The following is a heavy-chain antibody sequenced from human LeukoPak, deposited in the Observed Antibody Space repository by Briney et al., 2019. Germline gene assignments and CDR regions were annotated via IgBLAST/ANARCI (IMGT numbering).Heavy chain of an antibody. V-gene: IGHV4-59*01. CDR2: IYYSGNT. J-gene: IGHJ3*02. Sequence: SETLSLTCTVSGGSIGSYYWTWIRQPPGKGLEWIGHIYYSGNTIYNPSLKSRVTISVDTSKNQFSLKLTSVTTADTAVYYCAGEDYFDSSDYASWRFDIWGQGTMVTVSS. D-gene: IGHD3-22*01. CDR3: AGEDYFDSSDYASWRFDI. CDR1: GGSIGSYY.